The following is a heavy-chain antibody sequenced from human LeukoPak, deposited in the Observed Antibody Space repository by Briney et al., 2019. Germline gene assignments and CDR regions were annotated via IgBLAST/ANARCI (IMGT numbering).Heavy chain of an antibody. V-gene: IGHV3-21*01. J-gene: IGHJ4*02. CDR3: ARGLGYCSSTSCYNPIDY. D-gene: IGHD2-2*02. CDR1: VFTFSSYS. CDR2: IRSSSSYI. Sequence: GGSLRLSCAASVFTFSSYSMNWVRQAPGKGLEWVSSIRSSSSYIYYADSVKGRFTIYRDNAKNSLYLQMNSLRAEDTAVYYCARGLGYCSSTSCYNPIDYWGQGTLVTVSS.